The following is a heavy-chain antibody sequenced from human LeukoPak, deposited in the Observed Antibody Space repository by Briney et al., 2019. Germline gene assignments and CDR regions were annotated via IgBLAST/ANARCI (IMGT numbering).Heavy chain of an antibody. Sequence: GGSLRLSRAASGFTLSSYSMNCVRQAPGKALECVSYISSSSSTIYYADSVKGRFTISRDNAKKSLYMQINSLRAEDTAVYYCARAHGYSYGIDYWGQGTLATVSS. CDR2: ISSSSSTI. D-gene: IGHD5-18*01. J-gene: IGHJ4*02. CDR1: GFTLSSYS. CDR3: ARAHGYSYGIDY. V-gene: IGHV3-48*01.